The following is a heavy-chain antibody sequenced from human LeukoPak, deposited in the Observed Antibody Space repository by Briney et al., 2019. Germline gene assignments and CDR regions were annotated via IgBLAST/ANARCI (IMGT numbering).Heavy chain of an antibody. CDR1: GYPFDNFG. J-gene: IGHJ4*01. D-gene: IGHD4-17*01. CDR3: ARDRVGGDLTGVSLY. V-gene: IGHV1-18*01. CDR2: ISAYNGNT. Sequence: ASVKVSCKASGYPFDNFGLTWVRQAPWQGLEWMGWISAYNGNTHYAQKFRGRLTLTTETSTSTAYLELRSLKSDDTAVYYCARDRVGGDLTGVSLYWGQGTLVTVSS.